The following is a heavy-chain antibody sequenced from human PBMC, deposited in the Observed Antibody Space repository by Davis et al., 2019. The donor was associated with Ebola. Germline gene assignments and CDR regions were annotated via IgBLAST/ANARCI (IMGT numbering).Heavy chain of an antibody. CDR3: ASPRAMVTEWGLD. V-gene: IGHV3-30*03. CDR1: GFTFSRYG. Sequence: GGSLRLSCAASGFTFSRYGFHWVRQAPGKGLEWVALISYDGGVKYYADSVKGRFTISRDNSKNTLYLQMNSLRAEDTAVYYCASPRAMVTEWGLDWGQGTLVTVSS. D-gene: IGHD5-18*01. J-gene: IGHJ4*02. CDR2: ISYDGGVK.